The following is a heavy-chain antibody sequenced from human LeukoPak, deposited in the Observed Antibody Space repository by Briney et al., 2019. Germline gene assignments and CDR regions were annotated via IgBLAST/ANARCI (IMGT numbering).Heavy chain of an antibody. CDR3: ARGGTGYSSSWYPY. CDR2: ISAYNGNT. V-gene: IGHV1-18*01. Sequence: ASVKVSCKASGGTFISYAISWVRQAPGQGLEWMGWISAYNGNTNYAQKLQGRVTMTTDTSTSTAYMELRSLRSDDTAVYYCARGGTGYSSSWYPYWGQGTLVTVSS. D-gene: IGHD6-13*01. CDR1: GGTFISYA. J-gene: IGHJ4*02.